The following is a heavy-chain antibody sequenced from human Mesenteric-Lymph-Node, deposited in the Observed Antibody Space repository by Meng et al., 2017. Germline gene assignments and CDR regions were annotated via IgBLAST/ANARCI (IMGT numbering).Heavy chain of an antibody. D-gene: IGHD2-2*02. CDR2: INPDGSAT. V-gene: IGHV3-74*01. CDR1: GFSFGTYW. J-gene: IGHJ4*02. CDR3: ASFQYTMEDY. Sequence: GESLKISCAGSGFSFGTYWIHWVRQAPGKGLVWVSLINPDGSATNYADSVRGRFTTSRDNAKNTVYLQMDSLRVEGTAVYYCASFQYTMEDYWGLGTLVTVSS.